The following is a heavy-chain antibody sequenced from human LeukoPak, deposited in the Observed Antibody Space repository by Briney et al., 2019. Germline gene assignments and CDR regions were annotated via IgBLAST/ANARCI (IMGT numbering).Heavy chain of an antibody. CDR1: GFTFSSYA. Sequence: GGSLRLSCAASGFTFSSYAMSWVRQAPGKGLEWVSAISAGGGSPYYADSVKGRFSISRDNSKNTLYLQMNSLRAEDTAVYYCAKDGGIAEAGGWFDPWGQGTLVTVSP. CDR3: AKDGGIAEAGGWFDP. V-gene: IGHV3-23*01. J-gene: IGHJ5*02. D-gene: IGHD6-13*01. CDR2: ISAGGGSP.